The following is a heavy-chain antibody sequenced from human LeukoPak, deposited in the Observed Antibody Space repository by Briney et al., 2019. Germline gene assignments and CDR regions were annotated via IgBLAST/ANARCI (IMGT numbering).Heavy chain of an antibody. Sequence: SETLSLTCAVYGGSFSGYYWSWIRQPPGKGLEWIGEINHSGSTNYNPSLKSRVTTSVDTSKNQFSLKLSSVTAADTAVYYCARDIVVVPAATKWFDPWGQGTLVTVSS. V-gene: IGHV4-34*01. J-gene: IGHJ5*02. D-gene: IGHD2-2*01. CDR2: INHSGST. CDR1: GGSFSGYY. CDR3: ARDIVVVPAATKWFDP.